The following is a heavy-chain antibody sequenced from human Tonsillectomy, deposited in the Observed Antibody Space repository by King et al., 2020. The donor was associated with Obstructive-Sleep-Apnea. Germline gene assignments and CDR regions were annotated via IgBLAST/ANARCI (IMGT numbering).Heavy chain of an antibody. Sequence: VQLVESGGGVVQPGGSLRLSCAVSGFTFSTYWMSWVRQAPGKGLEWVANIKQNGGERYYVDSVKGRFTISRDNAKKSLYLQMNSLRAEDTAVYYCARDRSGYDLLPGPTTDFDFWGQGTLVTVSS. V-gene: IGHV3-7*03. D-gene: IGHD3-9*01. CDR1: GFTFSTYW. J-gene: IGHJ4*02. CDR3: ARDRSGYDLLPGPTTDFDF. CDR2: IKQNGGER.